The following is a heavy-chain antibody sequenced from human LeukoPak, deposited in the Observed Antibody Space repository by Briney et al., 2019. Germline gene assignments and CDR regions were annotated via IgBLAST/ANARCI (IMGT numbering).Heavy chain of an antibody. CDR3: ANEYSKGDI. CDR1: GFTFSNYV. V-gene: IGHV3-23*01. Sequence: PGGSLRLSCAASGFTFSNYVMSWVRQAPGKGLEWVSGISGSGGNTYYADSVKGRFTISRDNSKNTLYLQMNSLRAEDAAVYYCANEYSKGDIWGQGTMVTVSS. J-gene: IGHJ3*02. CDR2: ISGSGGNT. D-gene: IGHD4-11*01.